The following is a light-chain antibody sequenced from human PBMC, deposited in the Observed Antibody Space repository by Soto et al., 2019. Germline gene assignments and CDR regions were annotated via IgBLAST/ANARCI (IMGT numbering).Light chain of an antibody. V-gene: IGKV1-5*03. Sequence: RASQTISSWLAWYQQKPGKAPKLLIYKASTLKSGVPSRFSVSRAGTDFTLTFAGLQAQDVAVYDRHQYLTSPWTDGEGTKVDIK. CDR3: HQYLTSPWT. CDR2: KAS. J-gene: IGKJ1*01. CDR1: QTISSW.